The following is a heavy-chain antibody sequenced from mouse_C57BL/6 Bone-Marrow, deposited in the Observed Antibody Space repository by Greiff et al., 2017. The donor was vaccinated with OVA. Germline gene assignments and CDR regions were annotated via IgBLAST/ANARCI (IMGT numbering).Heavy chain of an antibody. J-gene: IGHJ1*03. CDR3: ARQIYYDDDGYWYFDV. CDR1: GFTFSDYY. CDR2: INYDGSSH. Sequence: EVKLMESEGGLVQPGSSMKLSCTASGFTFSDYYMAWVRQVPEKGLEWVANINYDGSSHYYLESLKSRFIISRDNAKNILYLQMSSLKSEDTATDYCARQIYYDDDGYWYFDVWGTGTTVTVSS. V-gene: IGHV5-16*01. D-gene: IGHD2-4*01.